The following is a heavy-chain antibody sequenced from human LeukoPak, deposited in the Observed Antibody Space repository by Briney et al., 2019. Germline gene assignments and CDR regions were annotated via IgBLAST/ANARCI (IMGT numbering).Heavy chain of an antibody. CDR1: GFTFGSYG. CDR3: ARSPVLESFGYYYGSEYFDY. V-gene: IGHV3-30*03. J-gene: IGHJ4*02. CDR2: ISHDESTK. D-gene: IGHD3-10*01. Sequence: GGSLRLSCAASGFTFGSYGMHWVRQAPGKGLEWVAVISHDESTKYYADSVKGRFTISRDNAKNSLYLQMNSLRAEDTAVYYCARSPVLESFGYYYGSEYFDYWGQGTLVTVSS.